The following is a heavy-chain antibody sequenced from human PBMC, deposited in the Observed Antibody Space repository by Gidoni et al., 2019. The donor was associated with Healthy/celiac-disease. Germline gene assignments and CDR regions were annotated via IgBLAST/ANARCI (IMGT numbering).Heavy chain of an antibody. J-gene: IGHJ6*02. D-gene: IGHD3-10*01. CDR1: VGTFSSYA. V-gene: IGHV1-69*06. CDR2: IIPIFGTA. CDR3: ATPAQGITMVRGVNEYYYYGMDV. Sequence: QVQLVQSGAEVKKPGSSVKVSCKASVGTFSSYAISWVRQAPGQGLEWMGGIIPIFGTANYAQKFQGRVTITADKSTSTAYMELSSLRSEDTAVYYCATPAQGITMVRGVNEYYYYGMDVWGQGTTVTVSS.